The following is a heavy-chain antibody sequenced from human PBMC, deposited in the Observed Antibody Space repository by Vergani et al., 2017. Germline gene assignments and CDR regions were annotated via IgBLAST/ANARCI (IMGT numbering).Heavy chain of an antibody. J-gene: IGHJ4*02. V-gene: IGHV1-69*01. D-gene: IGHD6-19*01. CDR3: ARGGRAKWLVRVYLDY. Sequence: QVQLVQSGAEVKKPGSSVKVSCKASGGTFSSYSTLWVRQAPEQGLEWMGGIIPMFGTTYYAQKFQGRVTITADESTSTAYMELNSLRSEDTAVYYCARGGRAKWLVRVYLDYWGQGTLVTVSS. CDR2: IIPMFGTT. CDR1: GGTFSSYS.